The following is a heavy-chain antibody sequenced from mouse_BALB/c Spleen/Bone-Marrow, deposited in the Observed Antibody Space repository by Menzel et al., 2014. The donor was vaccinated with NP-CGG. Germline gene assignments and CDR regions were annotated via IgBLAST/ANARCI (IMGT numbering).Heavy chain of an antibody. CDR2: IYPGDGGT. J-gene: IGHJ2*01. Sequence: LQESGAELARPGASVKLSCKASGYTFTSYWMQWVKQRPGQGLEWIGAIYPGDGGTRYTQKFKGKATLTADKSSSTAYMQLSSLASEDSAVYYCARWRCYFDYWGQGTTLTVSS. V-gene: IGHV1-87*01. CDR1: GYTFTSYW. D-gene: IGHD2-3*01. CDR3: ARWRCYFDY.